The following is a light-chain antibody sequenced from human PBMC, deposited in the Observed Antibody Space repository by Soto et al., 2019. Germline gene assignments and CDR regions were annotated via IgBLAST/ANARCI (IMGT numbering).Light chain of an antibody. CDR1: QTIISNY. CDR3: QQYVSWT. V-gene: IGKV3-20*01. Sequence: EIVLPQSPGTLSVSPGERATLSCRASQTIISNYLAWYQQKPGQAPSLLIYGTSSRATGITDRFSGSGYGTAFTLTISRLEPEASAIYYFQQYVSWTFGQGTKVEIK. CDR2: GTS. J-gene: IGKJ1*01.